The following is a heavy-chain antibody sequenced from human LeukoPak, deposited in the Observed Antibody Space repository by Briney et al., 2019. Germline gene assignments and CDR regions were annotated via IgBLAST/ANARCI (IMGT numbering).Heavy chain of an antibody. Sequence: PGGSLRLSCAASGFTVSSNYMSWVRQAPGKGLEWVSVIYSGGSTYYADSVKGRFTISRDHSKNTLYLQMNSLRAEDTAVYHCARITYGDFVYYYYMDVWGKGTTVTVSS. V-gene: IGHV3-53*01. CDR1: GFTVSSNY. CDR2: IYSGGST. J-gene: IGHJ6*03. D-gene: IGHD4-17*01. CDR3: ARITYGDFVYYYYMDV.